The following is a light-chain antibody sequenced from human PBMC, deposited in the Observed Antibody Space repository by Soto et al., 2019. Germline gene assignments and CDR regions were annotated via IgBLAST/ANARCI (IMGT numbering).Light chain of an antibody. Sequence: QSVLTQPPSASGSPGQSVTISCTGTSSDVGGYNYVSWYQQHPGKAPKLMIYEVSKRPSGVPDRFSGSKSVNTASLTVSGLQAEDEVDYYCSSYAGSNHNWVFGGGTKVTVL. J-gene: IGLJ3*02. CDR3: SSYAGSNHNWV. CDR1: SSDVGGYNY. V-gene: IGLV2-8*01. CDR2: EVS.